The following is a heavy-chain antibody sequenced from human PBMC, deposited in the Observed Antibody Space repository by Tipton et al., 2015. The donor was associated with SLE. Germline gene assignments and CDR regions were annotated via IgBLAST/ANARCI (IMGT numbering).Heavy chain of an antibody. CDR1: GGSISAQY. D-gene: IGHD6-19*01. V-gene: IGHV4-59*11. CDR2: IYYSGDT. CDR3: AREGYSSGCFDY. J-gene: IGHJ4*02. Sequence: GLVKPSETLSLTCTVSGGSISAQYWSRIRQPPGKGLEWIGYIYYSGDTNYNPSLKSRLTLSVDTSKNQFSLKLTSVTAADTAVYYCAREGYSSGCFDYWGQGTLVTVSS.